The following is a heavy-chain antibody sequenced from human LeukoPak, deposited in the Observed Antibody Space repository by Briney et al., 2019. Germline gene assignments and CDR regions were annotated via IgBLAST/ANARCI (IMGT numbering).Heavy chain of an antibody. CDR2: IYYSGST. CDR3: ARGASGYSYG. J-gene: IGHJ4*02. D-gene: IGHD5-18*01. Sequence: PSETLSLTCTGYGGSISNYYWSWIRQPPGKELEWIGYIYYSGSTNYNPSLKSRVTISIDTSKNQFSLNLSSVTAADTAVYYCARGASGYSYGWGQGTLVTVSS. CDR1: GGSISNYY. V-gene: IGHV4-59*01.